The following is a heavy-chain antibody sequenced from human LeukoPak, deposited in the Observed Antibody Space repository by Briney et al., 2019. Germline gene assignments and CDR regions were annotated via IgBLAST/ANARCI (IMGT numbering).Heavy chain of an antibody. J-gene: IGHJ4*02. CDR3: ARGVGYSSGWYEDYYFDY. CDR1: GGTFSSYA. D-gene: IGHD6-19*01. Sequence: SVKVSCKASGGTFSSYAISWVRQAPGQGLEWMGRIIPIFGTANYAQKFQGRVTITTDESTSTAYMELSSLRSEDTAVYYCARGVGYSSGWYEDYYFDYWGQGTLVAVSS. V-gene: IGHV1-69*05. CDR2: IIPIFGTA.